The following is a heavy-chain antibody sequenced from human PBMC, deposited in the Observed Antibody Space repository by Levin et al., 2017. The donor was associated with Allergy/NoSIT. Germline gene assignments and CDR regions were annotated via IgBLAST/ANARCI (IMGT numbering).Heavy chain of an antibody. CDR3: AKDGRGDYYYGMDV. Sequence: SCAASGFTFSTYGMHWVRQAPGKGLEWVAVISYDGSNKYYADSVKGRFTISRDNSKNTLYLQMNSLRAEDTAVYYCAKDGRGDYYYGMDVWGQGTTVTVSS. V-gene: IGHV3-30*18. J-gene: IGHJ6*02. CDR2: ISYDGSNK. CDR1: GFTFSTYG. D-gene: IGHD1-26*01.